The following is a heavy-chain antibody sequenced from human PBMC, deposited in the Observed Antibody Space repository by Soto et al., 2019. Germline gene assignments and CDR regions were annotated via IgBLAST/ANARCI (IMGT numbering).Heavy chain of an antibody. CDR3: ARADYDILTGWDPGWFDP. V-gene: IGHV4-59*01. D-gene: IGHD3-9*01. Sequence: PSETLSLTCTVPGGSISSYYWSWIRQPPGKGLEWIGYIYYSGSTNYNPSLKSRVTISVDTSKNQFSLKLSSVTAADTAVYYCARADYDILTGWDPGWFDPWGQGTLVTVSS. J-gene: IGHJ5*02. CDR1: GGSISSYY. CDR2: IYYSGST.